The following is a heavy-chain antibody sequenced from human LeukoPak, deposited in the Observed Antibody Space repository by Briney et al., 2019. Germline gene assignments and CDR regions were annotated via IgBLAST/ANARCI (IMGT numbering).Heavy chain of an antibody. D-gene: IGHD3-22*01. CDR2: ISYDGSNK. Sequence: PGGSLRLFCAASGFTFSSYAMHWVRQAPGKGLEWVAVISYDGSNKYYADSVKGRFTISRDNSKNTLYLQMNSLRAEDTAVYYCAKSYYYDKLAYYWGQGTLVTVSS. CDR3: AKSYYYDKLAYY. J-gene: IGHJ4*02. CDR1: GFTFSSYA. V-gene: IGHV3-30*18.